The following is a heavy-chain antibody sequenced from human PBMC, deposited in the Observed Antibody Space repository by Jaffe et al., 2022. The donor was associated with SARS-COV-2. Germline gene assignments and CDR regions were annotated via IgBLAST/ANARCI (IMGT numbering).Heavy chain of an antibody. Sequence: EVQLVESGGGLVQPGGSLRLSCAASGFPFSSYWMHWVRQAPGKGLVWVSRINSDGSSTSYADSVKGRFTISRDNAKNTLYLQMNSLRAEDTAVYYCARWSHSSGYYYLDYWGQGTLVTVSS. D-gene: IGHD3-22*01. CDR3: ARWSHSSGYYYLDY. V-gene: IGHV3-74*01. J-gene: IGHJ4*02. CDR1: GFPFSSYW. CDR2: INSDGSST.